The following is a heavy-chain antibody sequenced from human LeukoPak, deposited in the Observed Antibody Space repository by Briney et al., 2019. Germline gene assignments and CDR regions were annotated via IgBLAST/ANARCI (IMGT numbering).Heavy chain of an antibody. J-gene: IGHJ4*02. V-gene: IGHV3-74*01. CDR3: ARSEWELYYFDY. CDR2: IKTDGTTT. Sequence: GGSLRLSCAGSGFIFSGYWMHWVRQAPGRGLMWVSRIKTDGTTTYYADSVKGRFTVSRDNAKNTLYLQMNSLRDDDTAVYYCARSEWELYYFDYWGQGTLVTVSS. CDR1: GFIFSGYW. D-gene: IGHD1-26*01.